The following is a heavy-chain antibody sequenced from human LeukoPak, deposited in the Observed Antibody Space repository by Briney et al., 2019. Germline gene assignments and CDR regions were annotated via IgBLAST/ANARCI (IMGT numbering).Heavy chain of an antibody. CDR2: FDPEDGEK. CDR3: ASFDQGYCTNGVCYGY. J-gene: IGHJ4*02. Sequence: ASVKVSCKVSGYTLTELSMHWVRQAPGKGVEWMGGFDPEDGEKIYAQKFQGRVTMTEDTSTDTAYMELSSLRSEDTAVYYCASFDQGYCTNGVCYGYWGQGTLVTVSS. D-gene: IGHD2-8*01. CDR1: GYTLTELS. V-gene: IGHV1-24*01.